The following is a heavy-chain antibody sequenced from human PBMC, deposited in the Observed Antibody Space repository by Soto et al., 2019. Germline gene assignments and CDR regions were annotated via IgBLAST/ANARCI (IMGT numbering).Heavy chain of an antibody. V-gene: IGHV3-30-3*01. CDR1: GFTFSSYA. CDR3: ARGGDLWSGSPAYYYYGLDD. CDR2: ISYDGSNK. Sequence: QVQLVESGGGVVQPGRSLRLSCAASGFTFSSYAMHWVRQAPGKGLEWVAVISYDGSNKYYADSVKGRFTISRDNSKNTLYMQRNSPRAAHKPVYYCARGGDLWSGSPAYYYYGLDDWGQGTTVTVSS. J-gene: IGHJ6*02. D-gene: IGHD3-3*01.